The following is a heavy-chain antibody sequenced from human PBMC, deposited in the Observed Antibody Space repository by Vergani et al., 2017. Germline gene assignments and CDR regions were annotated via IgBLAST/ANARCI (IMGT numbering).Heavy chain of an antibody. CDR3: AKTYAGSPIFDS. CDR2: ISATGDENT. Sequence: RLVQSGGGLAHPGGSLRLSCAASGVPVSGFAFNTYAMIWVRQAPGKGLEWVSGISATGDENTDYADSVKGRFTISRDNSRNTLYLQMNGLRPDDTAVYFCAKTYAGSPIFDSWGQGTLVTVSS. J-gene: IGHJ4*02. CDR1: GVPVSGFAFNTYA. D-gene: IGHD4-23*01. V-gene: IGHV3-23*04.